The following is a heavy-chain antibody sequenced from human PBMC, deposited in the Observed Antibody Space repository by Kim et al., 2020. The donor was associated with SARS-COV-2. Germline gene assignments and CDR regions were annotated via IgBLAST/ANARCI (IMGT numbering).Heavy chain of an antibody. CDR2: ISYDGSNK. D-gene: IGHD1-26*01. V-gene: IGHV3-30*18. CDR1: GFTFSSYG. CDR3: AKDRGPSMSGSYSAANDY. J-gene: IGHJ4*02. Sequence: GGSLRLSCAASGFTFSSYGMHWVRQAPGKGLEWVAVISYDGSNKYYADSVKGRFTISRDNSKNTLYLQMNSLRAEDTAVYYCAKDRGPSMSGSYSAANDYWGQGTLVTVSS.